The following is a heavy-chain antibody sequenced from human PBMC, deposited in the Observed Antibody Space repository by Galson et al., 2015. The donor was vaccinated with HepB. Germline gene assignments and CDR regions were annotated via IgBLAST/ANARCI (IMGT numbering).Heavy chain of an antibody. V-gene: IGHV1-46*01. D-gene: IGHD3-10*01. J-gene: IGHJ4*02. CDR3: ARVTARGFDY. CDR1: GYTFTSYY. Sequence: SVKVSCRASGYTFTSYYMHWVRQAPGQGLEWMGIINPSGGSTSYAQKFQGRVTMTRDTSKSTVYMELSSLRSEDTAVYYCARVTARGFDYWGQGTLVTVSS. CDR2: INPSGGST.